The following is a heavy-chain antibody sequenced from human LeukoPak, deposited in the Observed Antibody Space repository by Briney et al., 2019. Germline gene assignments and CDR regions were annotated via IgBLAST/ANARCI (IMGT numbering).Heavy chain of an antibody. CDR3: ARDWEGLGEYWYFDL. D-gene: IGHD1-26*01. J-gene: IGHJ2*01. V-gene: IGHV1-2*02. CDR1: GYTFTGYY. CDR2: INPNSGGT. Sequence: ASVKVSCKASGYTFTGYYMHWVRQAPGQGLEWMGWINPNSGGTNYAQKFQGRVIMTRDTSISTAYMELSRLRSDDTAVYYCARDWEGLGEYWYFDLWGRGTLVTVSS.